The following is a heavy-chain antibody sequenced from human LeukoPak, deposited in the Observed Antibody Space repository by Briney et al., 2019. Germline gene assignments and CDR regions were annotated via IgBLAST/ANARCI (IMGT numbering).Heavy chain of an antibody. CDR1: GFIVSSNY. CDR3: ARGEGGIAAAGTDF. D-gene: IGHD6-13*01. J-gene: IGHJ4*02. V-gene: IGHV3-53*01. Sequence: GGSLRLSCVASGFIVSSNYMSWVRQAPGKGPEWVSVIYSGGSTYYPDSVKGRFTISRDNSKNTLYLQMNSLRADDTAVYYCARGEGGIAAAGTDFRGQGTLVTVSS. CDR2: IYSGGST.